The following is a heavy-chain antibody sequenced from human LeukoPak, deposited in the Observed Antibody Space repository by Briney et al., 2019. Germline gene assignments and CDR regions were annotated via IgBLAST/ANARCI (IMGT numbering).Heavy chain of an antibody. V-gene: IGHV3-23*01. CDR3: VKAVPGGGRLDYFDY. J-gene: IGHJ4*02. D-gene: IGHD3-16*01. CDR1: GFAFSSYA. Sequence: GGSLRLSCSASGFAFSSYAINWVRQAPGKGLEWVSAHSGSGGTKFYADSVKGRFTISRENSKNTASLQMNSLRNKDTAVYYCVKAVPGGGRLDYFDYWGQGTLITVSS. CDR2: HSGSGGTK.